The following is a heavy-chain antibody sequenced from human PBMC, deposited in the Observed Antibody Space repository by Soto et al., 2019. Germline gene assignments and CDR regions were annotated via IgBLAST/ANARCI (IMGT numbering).Heavy chain of an antibody. V-gene: IGHV3-7*05. J-gene: IGHJ6*02. CDR2: IREDGGEK. CDR1: GFTFSIYW. CDR3: LQDMDV. Sequence: PGGSLRLSCAASGFTFSIYWMSWVRQAPGKGLEWVANIREDGGEKNYVDSVRGRFTISRDNAENSLYLQMNSLRADDTAVYYCLQDMDVWGQGTTVTVSS.